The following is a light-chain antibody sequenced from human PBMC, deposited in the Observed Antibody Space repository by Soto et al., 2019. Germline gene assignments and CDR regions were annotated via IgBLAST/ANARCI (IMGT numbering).Light chain of an antibody. J-gene: IGKJ1*01. CDR3: MQSIQPWT. CDR2: GVS. Sequence: DIVMTQTPLSLSVTPGQPASISCKSTQSLLQSDGKTYLYWYLQKAGQPPQLLIYGVSNRFSGVPDRFSGSGSGTDFTLKISRVEAEDVGIYYCMQSIQPWTFGQGTKVEIK. CDR1: QSLLQSDGKTY. V-gene: IGKV2D-29*01.